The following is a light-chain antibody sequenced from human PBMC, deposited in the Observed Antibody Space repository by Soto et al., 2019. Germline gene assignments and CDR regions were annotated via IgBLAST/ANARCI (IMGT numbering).Light chain of an antibody. CDR2: GAS. J-gene: IGKJ1*01. CDR3: QQYGTSLWT. Sequence: EVVLTQSPGTLSLSPGERVTLSCRASQSISSNYLAWYQQKPGQAPRLLIFGASTRATGLPDRFSGSGSGTDFTLTISRREPEDFAVYYCQQYGTSLWTFGQGTKVEIK. V-gene: IGKV3-20*01. CDR1: QSISSNY.